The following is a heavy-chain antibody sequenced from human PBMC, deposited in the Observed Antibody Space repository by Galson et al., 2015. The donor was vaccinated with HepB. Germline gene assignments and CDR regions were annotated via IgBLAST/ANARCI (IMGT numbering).Heavy chain of an antibody. CDR2: ISSNGKGI. D-gene: IGHD2-21*01. Sequence: SLRLSCAAAGFDFNDRYMSWIRQAPGKGLGWVSYISSNGKGIYYADSVKGRFTISRDNAKNLLYLQMNSVRAEDTAVYYCQIGPYFDSWGQGTLVIVSS. V-gene: IGHV3-11*01. J-gene: IGHJ4*02. CDR1: GFDFNDRY. CDR3: QIGPYFDS.